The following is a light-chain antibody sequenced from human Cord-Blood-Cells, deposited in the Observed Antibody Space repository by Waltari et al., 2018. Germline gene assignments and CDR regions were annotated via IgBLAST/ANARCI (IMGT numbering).Light chain of an antibody. J-gene: IGLJ2*01. CDR2: GKN. Sequence: SSELTQDPAVSVALGQTVRITCQGASLRSYYASWYQQKPGQAPVLVIYGKNNRPSGIPDRFSASSSVNTASLTITGAHAEDEADYYCNTRDRSGNHLVFGGGTKLTVL. CDR3: NTRDRSGNHLV. CDR1: SLRSYY. V-gene: IGLV3-19*01.